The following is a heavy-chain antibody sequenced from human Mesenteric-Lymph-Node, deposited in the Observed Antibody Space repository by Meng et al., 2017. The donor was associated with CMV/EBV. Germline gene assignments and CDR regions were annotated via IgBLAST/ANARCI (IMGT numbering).Heavy chain of an antibody. CDR3: TRALGWELLYFDY. J-gene: IGHJ4*02. D-gene: IGHD1-26*01. CDR2: ISIRSSTI. V-gene: IGHV3-48*04. Sequence: GESLKISCVASGFTFSDYSMNWVRQAPGKGLEWVSYISIRSSTIYYADSVKGRFTISRDNAKNSLYLQMNSLRAEDTAVYYCTRALGWELLYFDYWGQGTLVTVSS. CDR1: GFTFSDYS.